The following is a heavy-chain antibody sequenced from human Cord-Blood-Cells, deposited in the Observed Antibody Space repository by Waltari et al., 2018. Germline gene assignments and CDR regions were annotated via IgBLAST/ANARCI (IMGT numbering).Heavy chain of an antibody. J-gene: IGHJ4*02. V-gene: IGHV1-69*02. Sequence: NYAQKFQGRVTITADKSTSTAYMELSSLRSEDTAGYYCARPGAAAGYWGQGTLVTVSS. D-gene: IGHD6-13*01. CDR3: ARPGAAAGY.